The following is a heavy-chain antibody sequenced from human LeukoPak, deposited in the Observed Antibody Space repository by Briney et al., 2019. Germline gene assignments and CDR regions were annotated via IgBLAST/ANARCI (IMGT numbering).Heavy chain of an antibody. CDR2: INPNSGGT. CDR1: GYTFTGYY. V-gene: IGHV1-2*02. J-gene: IGHJ4*02. D-gene: IGHD3-22*01. CDR3: ARDLSSIYYDSSGCPDY. Sequence: ASVKVSCKASGYTFTGYYMHWVRRAPGQGLEWMGWINPNSGGTNYAQKFQGRVTMTRDTSISTAYMELSRLRSDDTAVYYCARDLSSIYYDSSGCPDYWGQGTLVTVSS.